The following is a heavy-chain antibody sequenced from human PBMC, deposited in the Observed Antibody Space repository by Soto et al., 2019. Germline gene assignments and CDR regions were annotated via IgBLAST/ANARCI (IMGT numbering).Heavy chain of an antibody. CDR2: ISSSGSTI. J-gene: IGHJ6*02. CDR1: GFTFSSYE. D-gene: IGHD6-13*01. Sequence: PGGSLRLSCAASGFTFSSYEMNWVRQAPGKGLEWVSYISSSGSTIYYADSVKGRFTISRDNAENSLYLQMNSLRAEDTAVYYCARDTIHGSSSSSSWYYYYGMDVWGQGTTVTVSS. V-gene: IGHV3-48*03. CDR3: ARDTIHGSSSSSSWYYYYGMDV.